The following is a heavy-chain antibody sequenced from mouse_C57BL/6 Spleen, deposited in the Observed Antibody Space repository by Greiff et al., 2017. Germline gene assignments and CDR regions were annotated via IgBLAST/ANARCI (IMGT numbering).Heavy chain of an antibody. J-gene: IGHJ4*01. CDR1: GYTFTSYW. CDR3: ATGILRYYYAMDY. D-gene: IGHD1-1*01. V-gene: IGHV1-64*01. CDR2: IHPNSGST. Sequence: VQLQQSGAELVKPGASVKLSCKASGYTFTSYWMHWVKQRPGQGLEWIGMIHPNSGSTNYNEKFKSKATLTVDKSSSTAYMQLSSLTSEDSAVYYCATGILRYYYAMDYWGQGTSVTVSS.